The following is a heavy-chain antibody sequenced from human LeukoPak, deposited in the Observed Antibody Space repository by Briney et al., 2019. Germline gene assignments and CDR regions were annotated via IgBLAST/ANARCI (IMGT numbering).Heavy chain of an antibody. D-gene: IGHD4-23*01. CDR3: ARLSTVVKGSYWYFDL. V-gene: IGHV4-39*01. J-gene: IGHJ2*01. Sequence: SETLSLTCTVSGGSISSSSYYWGWIRQPPGKGLEWIGSIYYSGSTYYNPSLKSRVTISVDTSKNQFSLKLSSVTAADTAVYYCARLSTVVKGSYWYFDLWGRGTLVTVSS. CDR2: IYYSGST. CDR1: GGSISSSSYY.